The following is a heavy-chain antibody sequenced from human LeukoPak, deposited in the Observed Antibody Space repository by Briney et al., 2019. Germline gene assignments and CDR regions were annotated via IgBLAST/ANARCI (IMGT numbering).Heavy chain of an antibody. V-gene: IGHV3-21*01. D-gene: IGHD2-2*01. CDR2: ISSSSSYI. CDR1: GFTFSSYS. J-gene: IGHJ5*02. CDR3: ARDPGFVVVPAATDGWFDP. Sequence: GGSLRLSCAASGFTFSSYSMNWVRQAPGKGLEWVSSISSSSSYIYYADSVKGRFTISRDNAKNSLYLQMNSLRAEDTAVYYCARDPGFVVVPAATDGWFDPWGQGTLVTVSS.